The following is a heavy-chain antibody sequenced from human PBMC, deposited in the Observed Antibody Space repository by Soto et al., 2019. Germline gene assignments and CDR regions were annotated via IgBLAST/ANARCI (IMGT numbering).Heavy chain of an antibody. CDR3: ARGVTMVRGVIIDWFDP. Sequence: GASVKVSCKASGYTFTSYAMHWVRQAPGQRLEWMGWINAGNGNTKYSQKFQGRVTITRDTSASTAYMELNSLRAGDTAVYYCARGVTMVRGVIIDWFDPWGQGTLVTVSS. J-gene: IGHJ5*02. CDR1: GYTFTSYA. D-gene: IGHD3-10*01. CDR2: INAGNGNT. V-gene: IGHV1-3*01.